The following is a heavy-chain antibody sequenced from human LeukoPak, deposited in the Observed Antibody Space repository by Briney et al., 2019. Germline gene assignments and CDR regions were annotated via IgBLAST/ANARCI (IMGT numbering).Heavy chain of an antibody. CDR2: ICNYSSYI. J-gene: IGHJ6*02. V-gene: IGHV3-21*01. CDR1: VYPFSIYS. Sequence: PGGPLSLFCGPCVYPFSIYSVNCPPGARGRALVWLSSICNYSSYIYNANSVKGRFTISRDNAKNSLYLQMNSLRAEDTVVYYGARSPIAVAGTRGWYSGMDVWGQGTTVTVSS. CDR3: ARSPIAVAGTRGWYSGMDV. D-gene: IGHD6-19*01.